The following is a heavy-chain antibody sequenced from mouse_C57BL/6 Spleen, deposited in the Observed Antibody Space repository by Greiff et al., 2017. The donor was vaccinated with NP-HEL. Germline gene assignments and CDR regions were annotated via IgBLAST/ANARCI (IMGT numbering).Heavy chain of an antibody. D-gene: IGHD2-5*01. J-gene: IGHJ4*01. CDR2: IYPGDGDT. V-gene: IGHV1-82*01. Sequence: QVQLQQSGPELVKPGDEVKREGKEAGGAFRRGLLEGGRQRPGQLPSWIGRIYPGDGDTNYNGKFKGKATLTADKSSSTAYMQLSSLTSEDSAVYFCAHSKRIPMDYWGQGTSVTVSS. CDR3: AHSKRIPMDY. CDR1: GGAFRRGL.